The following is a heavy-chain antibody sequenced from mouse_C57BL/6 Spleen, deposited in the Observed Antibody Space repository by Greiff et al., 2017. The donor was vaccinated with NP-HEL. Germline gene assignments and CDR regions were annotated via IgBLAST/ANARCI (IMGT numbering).Heavy chain of an antibody. CDR2: INPNYGTT. J-gene: IGHJ2*01. CDR1: GYSFTDYN. D-gene: IGHD2-2*01. V-gene: IGHV1-39*01. Sequence: VQLQQSGPELVKPGASVKISCTASGYSFTDYNMNWVKQSTGKSLEWIGVINPNYGTTSYNQKFKGKATLTVDQSSSSAYMQLNSLTSEDSAVYYCARSGGYDEGYFDYWGQGTTLTVSS. CDR3: ARSGGYDEGYFDY.